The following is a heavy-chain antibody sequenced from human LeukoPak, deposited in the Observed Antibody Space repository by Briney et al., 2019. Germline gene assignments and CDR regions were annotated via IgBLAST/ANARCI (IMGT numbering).Heavy chain of an antibody. Sequence: PGGSLRLSCAASGFTFSSYAMSWVRQAPGKGLEWVSAISGSGGSTYYADSVKGRFTISRDNSKNTLYLQMNSLRAEDTAVYYCAKDGESGYDSTYFDYWGQGTLVTVSS. V-gene: IGHV3-23*01. CDR3: AKDGESGYDSTYFDY. CDR1: GFTFSSYA. J-gene: IGHJ4*02. CDR2: ISGSGGST. D-gene: IGHD5-12*01.